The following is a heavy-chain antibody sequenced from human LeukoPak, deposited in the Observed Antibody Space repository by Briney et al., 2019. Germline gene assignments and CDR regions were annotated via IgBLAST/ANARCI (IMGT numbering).Heavy chain of an antibody. CDR1: GYTFTSYD. Sequence: GASVKVSCKASGYTFTSYDINWVRQATGQGLEWMGWMNPNSGNTGYAQKFQGRVTMTRNTSISTAYMELSSLRSEDTAVYNCARAYYYSSGYYYSLYYYMDVWGKRTTVTVSS. D-gene: IGHD3-22*01. V-gene: IGHV1-8*01. CDR3: ARAYYYSSGYYYSLYYYMDV. J-gene: IGHJ6*03. CDR2: MNPNSGNT.